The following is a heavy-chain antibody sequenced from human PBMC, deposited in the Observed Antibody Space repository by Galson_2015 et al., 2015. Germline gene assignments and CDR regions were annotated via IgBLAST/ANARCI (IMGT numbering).Heavy chain of an antibody. V-gene: IGHV3-7*01. D-gene: IGHD5-24*01. CDR1: GLTFSRYW. CDR2: IKEDGRAQ. CDR3: VRGNGYNLDY. J-gene: IGHJ4*02. Sequence: SLRLSCAASGLTFSRYWMTWVRQAPGKGLEWVANIKEDGRAQNYVDSVKGRFTISRDNAKNTLYLQMSSLRAEDTAVYYCVRGNGYNLDYWGQGTLVTVSS.